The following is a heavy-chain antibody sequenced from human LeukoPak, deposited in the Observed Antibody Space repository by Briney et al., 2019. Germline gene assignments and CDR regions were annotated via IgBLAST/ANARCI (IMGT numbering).Heavy chain of an antibody. Sequence: ASVKVSCKASGYTFTSYDINWVPQATGQGLEWMGWMNPNSGNTGYAQKFQGRVTMTRNTSISTAYMELSSLRSEDTAVYYCARVSSGWYGSLGYWGQGTLVTVSS. CDR2: MNPNSGNT. V-gene: IGHV1-8*01. CDR1: GYTFTSYD. J-gene: IGHJ4*02. CDR3: ARVSSGWYGSLGY. D-gene: IGHD6-19*01.